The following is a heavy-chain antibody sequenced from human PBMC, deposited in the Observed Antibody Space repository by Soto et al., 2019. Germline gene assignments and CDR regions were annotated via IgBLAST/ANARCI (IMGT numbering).Heavy chain of an antibody. CDR3: TRRKERSGPNYFDL. V-gene: IGHV1-8*01. CDR1: GYTFTRYD. J-gene: IGHJ4*02. CDR2: MXXXXXXX. D-gene: IGHD1-26*01. Sequence: ASVKVSCKASGYTFTRYDINWVRQASGQGLEWMGWMXXXXXXXXXXXXFRGRVTMTGNTSLGTAYMELSSLRSDDTAVYFCTRRKERSGPNYFDLWGQGTRVTVSS.